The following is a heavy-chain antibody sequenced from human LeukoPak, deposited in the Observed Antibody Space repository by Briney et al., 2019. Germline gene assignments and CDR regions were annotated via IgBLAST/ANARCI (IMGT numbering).Heavy chain of an antibody. CDR1: GFTFSSYS. Sequence: KAGGSLRLSCAASGFTFSSYSMNWVRQAPGKGLEWVSSISISSSYIYYADSVKGRFTISRDNAKNSLYLHMNTLRAEDTAVYYCARTYDSSGYYEGFDYWGQGTLVTVSS. V-gene: IGHV3-21*01. J-gene: IGHJ4*02. CDR2: ISISSSYI. D-gene: IGHD3-22*01. CDR3: ARTYDSSGYYEGFDY.